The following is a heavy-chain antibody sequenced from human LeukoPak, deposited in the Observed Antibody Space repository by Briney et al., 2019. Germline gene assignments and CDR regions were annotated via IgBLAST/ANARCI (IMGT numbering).Heavy chain of an antibody. V-gene: IGHV1-18*01. D-gene: IGHD6-13*01. CDR3: AISAADNYFDY. CDR2: ISAYNGNT. CDR1: GYTFTSYG. Sequence: GASVKVSCKASGYTFTSYGISWVRQAPGQWLEWMGWISAYNGNTNYAQKLQGRVTMTTDTSTSTAYMELRSLRSDDTAVYYCAISAADNYFDYWGQGTLVTVSS. J-gene: IGHJ4*02.